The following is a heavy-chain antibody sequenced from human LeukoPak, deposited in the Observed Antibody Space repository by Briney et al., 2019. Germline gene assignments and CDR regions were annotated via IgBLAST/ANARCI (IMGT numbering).Heavy chain of an antibody. CDR2: IYSGGST. J-gene: IGHJ4*02. Sequence: QPGGSLRLSCAASGFTVSSNYMSWVRQAPGKGLEWVSVIYSGGSTYYADSVKGRFTISRDNSKNTLYLQMNSLRAEDTAVYCCARVLSYYIDYWGQGTLVTVSS. CDR1: GFTVSSNY. V-gene: IGHV3-53*01. CDR3: ARVLSYYIDY. D-gene: IGHD2-8*01.